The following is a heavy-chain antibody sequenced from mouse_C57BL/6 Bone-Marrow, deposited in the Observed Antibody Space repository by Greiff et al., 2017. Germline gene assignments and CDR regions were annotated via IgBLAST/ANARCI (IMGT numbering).Heavy chain of an antibody. CDR1: GYTFTSYT. V-gene: IGHV1-4*01. Sequence: VQLQESGAELARPGASVKMSCKASGYTFTSYTMHWVKQRPGQGLEWIGYINPSSGYTKYNQKFKDKATLTADKSSSTDYMQLSSLTSEDSAVYYCARFLYAMDYWGQGTSVTVSS. CDR3: ARFLYAMDY. J-gene: IGHJ4*01. CDR2: INPSSGYT.